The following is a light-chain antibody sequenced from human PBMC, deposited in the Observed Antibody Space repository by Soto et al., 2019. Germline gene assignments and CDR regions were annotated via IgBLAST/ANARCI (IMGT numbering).Light chain of an antibody. CDR2: DVS. CDR3: QQSET. CDR1: QSVSSY. V-gene: IGKV3-11*01. J-gene: IGKJ1*01. Sequence: EIVLTQSPATLSLSPVERATLSCRASQSVSSYLAWYQQKPGQAPRLLMYDVSNRATGIPARFSGSGSGTEFTLTISGMEPEDFAVYCCQQSETFGQGTKVDIK.